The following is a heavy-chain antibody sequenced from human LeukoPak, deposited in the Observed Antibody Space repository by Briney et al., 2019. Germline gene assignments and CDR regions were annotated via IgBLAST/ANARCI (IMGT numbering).Heavy chain of an antibody. Sequence: SSETLSLTCTVSGGSISSGDYYWSWIRQPPGKGLEWIGYIYYSGSTYYNPSLKSRVTISVDTSKNQFSLKLSSVTAADTAVYYCARGAYHGSGLFDYWGQGTLVTVSS. CDR2: IYYSGST. CDR3: ARGAYHGSGLFDY. CDR1: GGSISSGDYY. V-gene: IGHV4-30-4*01. J-gene: IGHJ4*02. D-gene: IGHD3-10*01.